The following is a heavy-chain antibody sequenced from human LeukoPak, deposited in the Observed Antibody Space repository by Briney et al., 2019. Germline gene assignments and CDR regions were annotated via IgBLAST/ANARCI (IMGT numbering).Heavy chain of an antibody. CDR3: ARSGGFGSENYYYHGMDV. J-gene: IGHJ6*02. D-gene: IGHD3-10*01. Sequence: PGGSLRLSCAASGFTFSTYGMHWVRQAPGKGLEWVAVIWCDGSNKYYGDSVRGRFTISRDNSGNTLYLQMNSLRAEDTAVYYCARSGGFGSENYYYHGMDVWGQGTTVTVSS. CDR2: IWCDGSNK. CDR1: GFTFSTYG. V-gene: IGHV3-33*01.